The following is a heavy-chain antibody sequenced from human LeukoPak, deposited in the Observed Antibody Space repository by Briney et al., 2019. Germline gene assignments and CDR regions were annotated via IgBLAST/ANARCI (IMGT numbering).Heavy chain of an antibody. CDR2: IFWNDDK. Sequence: TLSLTCTVSGGSISNYYWSWIRQPPGKALEWLALIFWNDDKRYSPSLKSRLTITKDTSKNQVVLAMTDMDPVDTATYYCARRHYGDYNFWGQGTLVTVSS. J-gene: IGHJ4*02. CDR1: GGSISNYYW. V-gene: IGHV2-5*01. D-gene: IGHD4-17*01. CDR3: ARRHYGDYNF.